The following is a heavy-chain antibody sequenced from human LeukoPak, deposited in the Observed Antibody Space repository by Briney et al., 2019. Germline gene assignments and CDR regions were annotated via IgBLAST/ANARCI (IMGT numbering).Heavy chain of an antibody. CDR3: ASSGSSSWDGGEFDY. J-gene: IGHJ4*02. Sequence: GGSLRLSCAASGFTFSSYGMNWVRQAPGKGLEWVSSISSSSSYIYYADSVKGRFTISRDNAKNSLYLQMNSLRAEDTAVYYCASSGSSSWDGGEFDYWGQGTLVTVSS. D-gene: IGHD6-13*01. V-gene: IGHV3-21*01. CDR1: GFTFSSYG. CDR2: ISSSSSYI.